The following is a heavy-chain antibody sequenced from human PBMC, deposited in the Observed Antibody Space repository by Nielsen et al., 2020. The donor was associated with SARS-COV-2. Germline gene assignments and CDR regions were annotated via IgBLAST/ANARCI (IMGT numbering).Heavy chain of an antibody. D-gene: IGHD4-23*01. J-gene: IGHJ4*02. V-gene: IGHV3-73*01. CDR1: GFTFSGSA. CDR2: IRSYANEYAT. Sequence: GESLKISCVASGFTFSGSAMHWVRQASGKGLEWVGRIRSYANEYATEYAASVKGRFTISRDDSKNTAYLQMNGLKTEYTAVYYCSSPTVAYWGQGTLFTVSS. CDR3: SSPTVAY.